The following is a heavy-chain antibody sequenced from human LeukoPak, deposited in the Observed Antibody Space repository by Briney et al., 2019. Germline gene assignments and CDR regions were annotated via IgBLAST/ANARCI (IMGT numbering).Heavy chain of an antibody. V-gene: IGHV3-66*01. CDR1: GFTVSSNY. J-gene: IGHJ4*02. Sequence: PGRSLRLSCTASGFTVSSNYMSWVRQAPGRGLECVSFLHSGGTTYYADSVKGRFTISRDNSQNTLYLQMNSLRVEDTAVYYCAAKWLLRRYWGQGTLVTVSS. CDR2: LHSGGTT. CDR3: AAKWLLRRY. D-gene: IGHD3-22*01.